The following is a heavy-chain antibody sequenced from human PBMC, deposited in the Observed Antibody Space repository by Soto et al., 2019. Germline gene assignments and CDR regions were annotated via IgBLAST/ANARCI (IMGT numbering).Heavy chain of an antibody. CDR3: AVTDTTIAAAGYAFDI. CDR2: MNPNSGNT. D-gene: IGHD6-13*01. CDR1: GYTFTSYD. J-gene: IGHJ3*02. V-gene: IGHV1-8*01. Sequence: ASVKVSCKASGYTFTSYDINWVRQATGQGLEWMGWMNPNSGNTGYAQKFQGRVTMTRNTSISTAYMELSSLRPEDTAVYYCAVTDTTIAAAGYAFDIWGQGTMVTVSS.